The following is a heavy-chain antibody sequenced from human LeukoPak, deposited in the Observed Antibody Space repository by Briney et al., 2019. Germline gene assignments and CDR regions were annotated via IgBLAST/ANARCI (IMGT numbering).Heavy chain of an antibody. V-gene: IGHV4-39*02. D-gene: IGHD2-15*01. CDR1: GGSISSSRYC. CDR3: ASLGGWFRVVLLAATDY. Sequence: SETLSLTCTVSGGSISSSRYCWGWLREPQGKGLEWIGSIYHSGSTYYNSSLKSRVTISVDTSKNHFSLKLSSVTAADTAVYYCASLGGWFRVVLLAATDYWGEGTLVSVSS. CDR2: IYHSGST. J-gene: IGHJ4*02.